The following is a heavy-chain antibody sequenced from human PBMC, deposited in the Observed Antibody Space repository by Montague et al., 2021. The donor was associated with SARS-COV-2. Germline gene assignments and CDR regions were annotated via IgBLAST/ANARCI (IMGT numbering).Heavy chain of an antibody. CDR3: ARHGLVRYFAWLFQNYGMDV. V-gene: IGHV4-59*08. D-gene: IGHD3-9*01. CDR1: GGSISSYY. J-gene: IGHJ6*02. CDR2: IYYSGST. Sequence: SETLSLTCTVSGGSISSYYWSWIRQPPGKGLEWIGYIYYSGSTNYYPSLKSRVTISVDTSKNQFSLKLSSVTAADTAVYYCARHGLVRYFAWLFQNYGMDVWGQGTTVTVSS.